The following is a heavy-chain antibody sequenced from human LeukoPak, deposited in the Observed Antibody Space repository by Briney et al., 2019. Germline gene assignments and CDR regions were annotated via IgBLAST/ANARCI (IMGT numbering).Heavy chain of an antibody. Sequence: ASVKVSCKASGYTFTSYGINWVRQAPGQGLEWMGWISGYNGHSKYVQKMQGRVTMTTDTSTNTAYMELRSLRSDNTAVYYCARGPGIDVAGVFDYWGQGSLVTDSS. D-gene: IGHD6-19*01. J-gene: IGHJ4*02. CDR1: GYTFTSYG. CDR3: ARGPGIDVAGVFDY. V-gene: IGHV1-18*04. CDR2: ISGYNGHS.